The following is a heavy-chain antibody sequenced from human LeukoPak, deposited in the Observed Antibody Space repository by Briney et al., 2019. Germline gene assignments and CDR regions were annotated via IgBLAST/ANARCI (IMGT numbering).Heavy chain of an antibody. V-gene: IGHV1-8*01. D-gene: IGHD6-6*01. CDR3: VMGYSSSSEFLPYYYYYMDV. Sequence: GASVKVSCKASGYTFTSYDINWVRQATGQGLEWMGWMNPNSGNTGYAQKFQGRVTITRNASISTAYMELSSLRSEDTAVYYCVMGYSSSSEFLPYYYYYMDVWGKGTTVTVSS. CDR2: MNPNSGNT. J-gene: IGHJ6*03. CDR1: GYTFTSYD.